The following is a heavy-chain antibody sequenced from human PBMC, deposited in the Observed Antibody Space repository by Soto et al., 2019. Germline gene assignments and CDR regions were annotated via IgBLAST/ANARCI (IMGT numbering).Heavy chain of an antibody. D-gene: IGHD5-12*01. V-gene: IGHV3-74*01. CDR2: INTDGTGT. J-gene: IGHJ5*02. Sequence: GGSLRLSCAASGFTFRSYWMHWVRQAPGKGLVWVSRINTDGTGTIYADSVKGRFTISRDNAKNTLYLQMNSLRAEDTAVYYCARGYSGYDPWGQGTLVTVSS. CDR1: GFTFRSYW. CDR3: ARGYSGYDP.